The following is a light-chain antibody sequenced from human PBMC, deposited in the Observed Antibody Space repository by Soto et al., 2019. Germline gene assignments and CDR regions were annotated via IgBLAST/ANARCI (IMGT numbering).Light chain of an antibody. CDR1: QGISNF. J-gene: IGKJ4*01. V-gene: IGKV1-16*01. Sequence: DIQMTQSPSSLSASVGDRVTITCRASQGISNFLAWFPQKPGEAPKSLTFGASSLQSGVPSRFSGSGSGTDFTLTITSLQPVDFATYYCQQYHSWPITFGGGTKVEIK. CDR2: GAS. CDR3: QQYHSWPIT.